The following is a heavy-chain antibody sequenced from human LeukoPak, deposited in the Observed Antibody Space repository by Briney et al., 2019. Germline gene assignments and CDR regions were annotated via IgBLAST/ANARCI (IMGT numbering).Heavy chain of an antibody. CDR3: ARWGSGKIFDY. V-gene: IGHV3-33*01. CDR1: GLLFSGYG. D-gene: IGHD3-10*01. J-gene: IGHJ4*02. Sequence: GGSLRLSCAASGLLFSGYGMHWVRQAPGKGLEWVAVIWYDGSNKYYTDSVKGRSTISRDNSKNTLYLQMNSLRVEDTAVYYCARWGSGKIFDYWGQGTLVTVSS. CDR2: IWYDGSNK.